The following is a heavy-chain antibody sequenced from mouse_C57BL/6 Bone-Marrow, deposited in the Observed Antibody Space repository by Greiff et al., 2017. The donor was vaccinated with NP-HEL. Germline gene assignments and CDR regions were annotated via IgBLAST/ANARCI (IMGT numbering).Heavy chain of an antibody. J-gene: IGHJ2*01. CDR2: IYPRSGNT. CDR3: ARRSFITTVVGY. V-gene: IGHV1-81*01. CDR1: GYTFTSYG. D-gene: IGHD1-1*01. Sequence: VQRVESGAELARPGASVKLSCKASGYTFTSYGISWVKQRTGQGLEWIGEIYPRSGNTYYNEKFKGKATLTADKSSSTAYMELRSLTSEDSAVYFCARRSFITTVVGYWGQGTTLTVSS.